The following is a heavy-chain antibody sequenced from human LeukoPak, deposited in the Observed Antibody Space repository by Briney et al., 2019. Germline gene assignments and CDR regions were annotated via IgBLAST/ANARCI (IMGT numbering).Heavy chain of an antibody. Sequence: GASVKVSCKVSGYTLTELSMHWVRQAPGKGLEWMGGFDPEDGETIYAQKFQGRVTMTEDTSTDTAYMELSSLRSEDTAVYYCATDREGATLDSAFDIWGQGTMVTVSS. V-gene: IGHV1-24*01. CDR2: FDPEDGET. J-gene: IGHJ3*02. CDR1: GYTLTELS. CDR3: ATDREGATLDSAFDI. D-gene: IGHD1-26*01.